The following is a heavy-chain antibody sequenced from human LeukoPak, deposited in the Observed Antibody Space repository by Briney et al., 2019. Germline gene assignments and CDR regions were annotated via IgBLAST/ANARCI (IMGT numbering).Heavy chain of an antibody. Sequence: SETLSLTCAVSGGSISSGGYSWSWIRQPPGKGLEWIGYIYYSGSTYYNPSLKSRVTISVDTSKNQLSLKLSSVTAADTAVYYCARDEGNCTNGVCYFGGWFDPWGQGTLVTVSS. CDR1: GGSISSGGYS. V-gene: IGHV4-30-4*07. CDR2: IYYSGST. D-gene: IGHD2-8*01. CDR3: ARDEGNCTNGVCYFGGWFDP. J-gene: IGHJ5*02.